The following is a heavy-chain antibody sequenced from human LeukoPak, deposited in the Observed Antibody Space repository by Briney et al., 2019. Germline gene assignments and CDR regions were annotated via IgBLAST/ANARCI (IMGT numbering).Heavy chain of an antibody. CDR1: GGSFSGYY. CDR2: INHSGST. D-gene: IGHD3-22*01. J-gene: IGHJ4*02. V-gene: IGHV4-34*01. Sequence: SETLSLTCAVYGGSFSGYYWSWIRQPPGKGLEGIGEINHSGSTNYNPSLKSRVTISVDTSKNQFSLKLSSVTAADTAVYYCARGHDSSGYYFDYWGQGTLVTVSS. CDR3: ARGHDSSGYYFDY.